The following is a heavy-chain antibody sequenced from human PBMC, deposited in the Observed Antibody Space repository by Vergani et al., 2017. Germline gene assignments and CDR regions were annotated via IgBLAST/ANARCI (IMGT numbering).Heavy chain of an antibody. J-gene: IGHJ6*03. D-gene: IGHD1-26*01. V-gene: IGHV1-18*01. CDR1: GYTFTSYG. CDR3: SRAVGSYYSYYYYYMDV. CDR2: ISAYNGNT. Sequence: QVQLVQSGAEVKKPGASVKVSCKASGYTFTSYGISWVRQAPGQGLEWMGWISAYNGNTNYAQKLQGRVTMTTDTSTSTAYMELRSLRSDDTAVYYCSRAVGSYYSYYYYYMDVWGKGTTVTVSS.